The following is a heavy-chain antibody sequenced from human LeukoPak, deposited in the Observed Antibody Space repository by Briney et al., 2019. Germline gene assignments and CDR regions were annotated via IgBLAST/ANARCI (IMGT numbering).Heavy chain of an antibody. CDR1: GFTFSSYG. V-gene: IGHV3-30*18. Sequence: PGGSLRLSCAASGFTFSSYGMHWVRQAPGKGLEWVAVISYDGSNEYYGDSVKGRFTISRDNSKNTLYLQMNSLRAEDTAVYYCAKVIMSGYYYYGMDVWGQGTTVTVSS. J-gene: IGHJ6*02. D-gene: IGHD3-10*02. CDR3: AKVIMSGYYYYGMDV. CDR2: ISYDGSNE.